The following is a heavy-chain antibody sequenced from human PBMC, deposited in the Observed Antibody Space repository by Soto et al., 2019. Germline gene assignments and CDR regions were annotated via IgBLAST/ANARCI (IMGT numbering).Heavy chain of an antibody. J-gene: IGHJ6*03. CDR3: AKSLLFVDHAYMDV. V-gene: IGHV1-69*02. CDR2: IIPIQGRA. CDR1: GGSFTSYT. Sequence: QVQLVQSGAEVKKPGSSVKVSCEASGGSFTSYTVTWVRQAPGQGLEWMGRIIPIQGRADYALKLQDRVTITADRSTKSVYMELRGLRPEDTAIYYCAKSLLFVDHAYMDVWGKGTTVTVSS. D-gene: IGHD2-21*01.